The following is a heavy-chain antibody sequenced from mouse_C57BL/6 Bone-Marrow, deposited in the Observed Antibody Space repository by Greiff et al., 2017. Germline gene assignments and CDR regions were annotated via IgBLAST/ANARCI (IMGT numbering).Heavy chain of an antibody. CDR1: GYTFTDYN. CDR2: INPNNGGT. D-gene: IGHD2-4*01. Sequence: EVQLQQSGPELVKPGASVKMSCKASGYTFTDYNMHWVKQSHGKSLEWIGYINPNNGGTSYNQKFKGKATLTVNKSSSTAYVELRSLTSEDSAVYYSSREGKGNYDVVWWYFDVWGTGTTVTVSS. V-gene: IGHV1-22*01. J-gene: IGHJ1*03. CDR3: SREGKGNYDVVWWYFDV.